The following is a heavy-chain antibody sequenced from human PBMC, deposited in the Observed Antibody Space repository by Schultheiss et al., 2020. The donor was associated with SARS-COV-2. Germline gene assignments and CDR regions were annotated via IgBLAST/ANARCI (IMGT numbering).Heavy chain of an antibody. D-gene: IGHD2-2*01. CDR3: AKEVVGYSTSCTFDY. Sequence: GESLKISCAASGFTFSSYAMSWVRQAPGKGLEWVSAISGSGGSTYYADSVKGRFTISRDNSKNTLYLQMNSLRAEDTAVYYCAKEVVGYSTSCTFDYWGQGTLVTVSS. CDR1: GFTFSSYA. J-gene: IGHJ4*02. CDR2: ISGSGGST. V-gene: IGHV3-23*01.